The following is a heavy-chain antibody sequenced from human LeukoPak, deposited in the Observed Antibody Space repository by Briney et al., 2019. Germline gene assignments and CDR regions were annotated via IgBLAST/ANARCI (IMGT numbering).Heavy chain of an antibody. CDR2: IGSDDKT. D-gene: IGHD3-10*02. CDR3: ARDLHYYVAMHV. V-gene: IGHV3-23*01. CDR1: GTTFSSHA. Sequence: PGGSLRLSCEASGTTFSSHAMTWVRQAPGKGLEWVASIGSDDKTHYSESVKGRFAISRDNWRRIVFLQLNSLRAEDTALYYCARDLHYYVAMHVWGQGTTVTVSS. J-gene: IGHJ6*02.